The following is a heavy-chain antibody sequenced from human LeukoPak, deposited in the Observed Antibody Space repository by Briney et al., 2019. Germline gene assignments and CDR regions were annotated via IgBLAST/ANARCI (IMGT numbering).Heavy chain of an antibody. J-gene: IGHJ4*02. Sequence: ASVKVSCKASGYTFTNYDINWVRQATGQGLEWMGWISAYNGNTNYAQKLQGRVTMTTDTSTSTLYMEMRGLRSEDTAVYYCARVGDTTVPLDYCGQGTLVTVSS. CDR1: GYTFTNYD. CDR2: ISAYNGNT. D-gene: IGHD1-26*01. CDR3: ARVGDTTVPLDY. V-gene: IGHV1-18*01.